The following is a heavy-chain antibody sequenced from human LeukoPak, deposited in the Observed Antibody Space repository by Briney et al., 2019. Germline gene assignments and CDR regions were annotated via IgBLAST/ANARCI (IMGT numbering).Heavy chain of an antibody. CDR1: GFTFRSDW. J-gene: IGHJ3*02. D-gene: IGHD1-26*01. CDR3: ARAGGSSGSYFAFDI. V-gene: IGHV3-7*05. CDR2: IKPDGSQT. Sequence: GGSLRLSCAASGFTFRSDWMSWVRQAPGKGLEWVASIKPDGSQTFYVDSVKGRFTISRDNARMSLFLQMDSLRAEDTAVYYCARAGGSSGSYFAFDIWGQGTMVTVSS.